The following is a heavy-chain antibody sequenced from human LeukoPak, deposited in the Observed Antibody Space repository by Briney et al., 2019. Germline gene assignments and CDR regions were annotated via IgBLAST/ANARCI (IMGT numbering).Heavy chain of an antibody. Sequence: GLTLRLSCTPSGFTFGDYAMSWFRQAQGKGLELVGFIRVKAYGGTTEYAASVKGKFTISRDDSKSIAYLQMNSLKTEDTAVYYCTRHVGGSGWYLTGWFDPWGQGTLVTVSS. CDR1: GFTFGDYA. CDR3: TRHVGGSGWYLTGWFDP. D-gene: IGHD6-19*01. J-gene: IGHJ5*02. CDR2: IRVKAYGGTT. V-gene: IGHV3-49*03.